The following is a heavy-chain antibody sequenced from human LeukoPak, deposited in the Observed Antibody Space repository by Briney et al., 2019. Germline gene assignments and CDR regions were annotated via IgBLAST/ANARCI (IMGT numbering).Heavy chain of an antibody. CDR1: GFTFSSYW. CDR3: AREAEDIVVVPAEMGNWFDP. D-gene: IGHD2-2*01. CDR2: IKQDGSEK. V-gene: IGHV3-7*01. J-gene: IGHJ5*02. Sequence: GGSLRLSCAASGFTFSSYWMSWVRQAPGKGLEWVANIKQDGSEKYYVDSVKGRFTISRDNAKNSLYLQMSSLRAEDTAVYYCAREAEDIVVVPAEMGNWFDPWGQGTLVTVSS.